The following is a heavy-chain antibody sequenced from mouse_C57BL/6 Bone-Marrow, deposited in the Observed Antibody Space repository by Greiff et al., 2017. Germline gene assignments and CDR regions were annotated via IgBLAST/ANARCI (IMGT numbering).Heavy chain of an antibody. Sequence: QVQLQQPGAELVMPGASVKLSCKASGYTFTRYWMPWVKQRPGQGLEWIGEIDPADSYTNYTQKFKGKSTWTVDKSSSTAYMQLSSLTSEDSAVYYCAREGTTAAMDDWGQGTAVTVSS. D-gene: IGHD1-2*01. CDR2: IDPADSYT. CDR1: GYTFTRYW. V-gene: IGHV1-69*01. J-gene: IGHJ4*01. CDR3: AREGTTAAMDD.